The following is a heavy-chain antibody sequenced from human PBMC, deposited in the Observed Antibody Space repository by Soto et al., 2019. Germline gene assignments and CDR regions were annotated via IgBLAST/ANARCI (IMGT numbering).Heavy chain of an antibody. D-gene: IGHD1-1*01. CDR1: GGSFSSYS. J-gene: IGHJ4*02. CDR2: IKDRGTT. Sequence: SETLSLTCAVYGGSFSSYSWTWIRQPPGQGLEWIGEIKDRGTTNYNPSLKRRVTISVDTSKNQVSLKLRSVTAADTAVYYCARGARAATQIVVTAATSDYFDYWGQGNVVTVSS. CDR3: ARGARAATQIVVTAATSDYFDY. V-gene: IGHV4-34*01.